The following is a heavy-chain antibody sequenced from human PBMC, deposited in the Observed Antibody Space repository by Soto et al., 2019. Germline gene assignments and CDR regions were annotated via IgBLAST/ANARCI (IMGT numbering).Heavy chain of an antibody. V-gene: IGHV4-59*02. CDR2: ISYSGST. CDR3: ARASYYSYMDV. J-gene: IGHJ6*03. Sequence: SETLSLTCTVSGGSVTTYPWGWIRQPPGKELEWVGYISYSGSTNYNPSLKSRVTISRVTSKNQFSLNLVSVTAADTAVYYCARASYYSYMDVWGKGTTVTVSS. CDR1: GGSVTTYP.